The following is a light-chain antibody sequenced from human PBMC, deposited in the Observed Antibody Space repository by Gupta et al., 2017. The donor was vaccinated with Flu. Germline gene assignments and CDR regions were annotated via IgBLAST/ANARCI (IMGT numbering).Light chain of an antibody. V-gene: IGKV3-20*01. CDR1: QGVRSNY. CDR3: QNEGSSPFS. CDR2: GAS. Sequence: EFVLTQSPATLSLFLGERATLSCRASQGVRSNYLAWYQQKPGQAPRLLIYGASTRATGIPDRFSGSGSGTEFTLTISRLEPEDFAVYYCQNEGSSPFSFGQGTKLEIK. J-gene: IGKJ2*01.